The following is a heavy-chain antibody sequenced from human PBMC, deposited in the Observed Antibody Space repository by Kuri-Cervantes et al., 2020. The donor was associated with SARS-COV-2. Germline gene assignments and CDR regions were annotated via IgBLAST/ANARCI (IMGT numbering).Heavy chain of an antibody. J-gene: IGHJ4*02. CDR1: GFTFSSYA. V-gene: IGHV3-23*01. CDR2: ISGSGGST. CDR3: ATTFAFLMGATYDY. D-gene: IGHD1-26*01. Sequence: GESLKISCAASGFTFSSYAMSWVRQAPGKGLEWVSAISGSGGSTYYADSVKGRFTISRDNAKNSLYLQMNSLRSEDTAVYYCATTFAFLMGATYDYWGQGTLVTVSS.